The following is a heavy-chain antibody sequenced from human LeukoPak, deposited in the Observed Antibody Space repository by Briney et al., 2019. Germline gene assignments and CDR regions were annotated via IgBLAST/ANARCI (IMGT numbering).Heavy chain of an antibody. CDR3: ARDRGYYDSSGYFPYYYYYMDV. CDR2: ISAYNGNT. CDR1: GYTFTSYG. J-gene: IGHJ6*03. D-gene: IGHD3-22*01. V-gene: IGHV1-18*01. Sequence: ASVKVSCKASGYTFTSYGISWVRQAPGQGLEWMGWISAYNGNTNYAQKLQGRVTMTTDTSTSTAYMELRSLRSDDTAVYYCARDRGYYDSSGYFPYYYYYMDVWGKETTVTVSS.